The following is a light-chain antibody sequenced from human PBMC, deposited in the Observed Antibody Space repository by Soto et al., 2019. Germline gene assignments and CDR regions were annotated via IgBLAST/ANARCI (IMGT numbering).Light chain of an antibody. V-gene: IGKV1-8*01. CDR2: AAS. J-gene: IGKJ1*01. CDR1: RPISSY. CDR3: QQYYTYPLA. Sequence: AIRMTQSPSSISAFTGDIVTITCGTSRPISSYLAWYQQKPGKTPTLLMYAASTLQSGVPSRFSGSGSGTDFTLTISCLQSEDFATYYCQQYYTYPLAFGQGTNIEIK.